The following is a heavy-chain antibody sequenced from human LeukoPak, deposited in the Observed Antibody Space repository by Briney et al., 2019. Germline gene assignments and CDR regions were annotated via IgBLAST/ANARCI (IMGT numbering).Heavy chain of an antibody. D-gene: IGHD3-22*01. J-gene: IGHJ4*02. CDR2: LHWNDEK. CDR3: AHLQAHYYDSSGYYYVTPFDF. CDR1: VFSLSTSGVG. Sequence: SGPTLVKPTQTLTLTCTFSVFSLSTSGVGVGWIRQPPGKALEWLALLHWNDEKRYSPSLKSRLTITTDTSKNQVVLTMTNMDPLDTATYYCAHLQAHYYDSSGYYYVTPFDFWGQGTLVTVSS. V-gene: IGHV2-5*01.